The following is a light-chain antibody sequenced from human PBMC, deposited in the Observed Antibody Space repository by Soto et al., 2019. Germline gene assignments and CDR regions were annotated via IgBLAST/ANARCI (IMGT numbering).Light chain of an antibody. J-gene: IGKJ1*01. V-gene: IGKV3-20*01. CDR2: ETS. CDR3: QQFGTSPLWT. CDR1: QSVNSNY. Sequence: EIVLTQSPGTLSLSPGARATLSCRASQSVNSNYLAWYQQKPGQAPRLLMYETSTRATGIPDRFSGSGSGTDFTLTISRLEPEDFAVYFWQQFGTSPLWTFGQGNKVE.